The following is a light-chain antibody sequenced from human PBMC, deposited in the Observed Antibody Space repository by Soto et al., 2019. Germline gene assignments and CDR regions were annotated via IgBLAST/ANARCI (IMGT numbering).Light chain of an antibody. V-gene: IGKV1-39*01. CDR3: QQSYSTPIT. Sequence: GGRVTITCRASQSISSYLNWYQQKPGKAPKLLIYAASSLQSGVPSRFSGSGSGTDFTLTISSLQPEDFATYYCQQSYSTPITFGGGTKVDIK. CDR2: AAS. J-gene: IGKJ4*01. CDR1: QSISSY.